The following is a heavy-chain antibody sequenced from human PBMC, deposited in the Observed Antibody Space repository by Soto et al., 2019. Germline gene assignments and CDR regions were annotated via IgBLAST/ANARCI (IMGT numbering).Heavy chain of an antibody. D-gene: IGHD6-19*01. Sequence: GGSLRLSCAASGFTFSSYCMSWVRQAPGKGLEWVANIKQDGSEKYYVDSVKGRFTISRDNAKNSLYLQMNSLRAEDTAVYYCARDSSGWYLFDYWGQGTLVTVSS. CDR3: ARDSSGWYLFDY. CDR2: IKQDGSEK. CDR1: GFTFSSYC. V-gene: IGHV3-7*01. J-gene: IGHJ4*02.